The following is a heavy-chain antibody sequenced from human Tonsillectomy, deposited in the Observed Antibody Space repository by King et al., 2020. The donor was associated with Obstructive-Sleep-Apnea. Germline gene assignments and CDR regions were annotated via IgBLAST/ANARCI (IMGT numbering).Heavy chain of an antibody. CDR3: ARGRTLYGGNGYYYYGMDV. CDR2: MNPNSGNK. D-gene: IGHD4-23*01. CDR1: GYTFTSYD. Sequence: QLVQSGAEVKKPGASVKVSCKASGYTFTSYDINWVRQATGQGLEWMGWMNPNSGNKGYAQKFQGRVTMTRNTSISTAYMELSSLRSEDTAVYYCARGRTLYGGNGYYYYGMDVWGQGTTVTVSS. V-gene: IGHV1-8*01. J-gene: IGHJ6*02.